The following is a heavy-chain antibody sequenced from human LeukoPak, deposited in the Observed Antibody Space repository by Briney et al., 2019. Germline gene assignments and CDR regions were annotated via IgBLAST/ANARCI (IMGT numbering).Heavy chain of an antibody. CDR1: GYTFTKYD. CDR2: ISAYNGNT. CDR3: ARGDSSGYYYLFDY. V-gene: IGHV1-18*01. D-gene: IGHD3-22*01. J-gene: IGHJ4*02. Sequence: EASVTVSCKASGYTFTKYDISWVGPAPGQGREWMGWISAYNGNTNYAQKLQGRVTMTTDTSTSTAYMELRSLRSDDTAVYYCARGDSSGYYYLFDYWGQGTLVTVSS.